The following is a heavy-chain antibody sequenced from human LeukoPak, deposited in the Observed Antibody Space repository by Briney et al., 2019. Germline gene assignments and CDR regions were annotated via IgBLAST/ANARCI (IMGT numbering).Heavy chain of an antibody. CDR2: IYYSGGT. J-gene: IGHJ3*02. V-gene: IGHV4-59*01. Sequence: SETLSLTCTVSGGSISGFYWSWIRQPPGKGLEWIGYIYYSGGTNYNPSLKDRVTISVDTSKNQFSLKLTSVAAADTAVYYCARDRDYVWGSYPQGAFDIWGQGTMVTVSS. CDR3: ARDRDYVWGSYPQGAFDI. CDR1: GGSISGFY. D-gene: IGHD3-16*02.